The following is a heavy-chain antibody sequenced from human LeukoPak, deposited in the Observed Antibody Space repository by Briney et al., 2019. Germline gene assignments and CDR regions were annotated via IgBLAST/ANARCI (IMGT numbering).Heavy chain of an antibody. Sequence: PSETLSLTCTVSGGSICSYNWSWIRQPAGKGLEWIGRIYTSGSTNYNPSLKSRVTMSVDTSKNQFSLKLSSVTAADTAVYYCARDRLSARYNWFDPWGQGTLVTVSS. CDR3: ARDRLSARYNWFDP. J-gene: IGHJ5*02. CDR1: GGSICSYN. V-gene: IGHV4-4*07. CDR2: IYTSGST.